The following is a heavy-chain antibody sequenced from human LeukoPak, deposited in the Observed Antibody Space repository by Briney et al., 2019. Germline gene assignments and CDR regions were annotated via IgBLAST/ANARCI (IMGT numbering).Heavy chain of an antibody. D-gene: IGHD3-10*02. J-gene: IGHJ6*04. CDR2: IYSGGST. Sequence: GGSLRLSCAASGFNVSSNYMSWVRQAPGKGLEWVSVIYSGGSTYYADSVKGRFTISRDNAKNSLYLQMNSLRAEDTAVYYCAELGITMIGGVWGKGTTVTISS. CDR3: AELGITMIGGV. CDR1: GFNVSSNY. V-gene: IGHV3-53*01.